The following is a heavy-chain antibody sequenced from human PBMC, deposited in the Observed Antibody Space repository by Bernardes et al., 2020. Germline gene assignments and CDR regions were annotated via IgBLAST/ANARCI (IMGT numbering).Heavy chain of an antibody. V-gene: IGHV2-26*01. J-gene: IGHJ6*02. CDR1: GFSLSNARMG. CDR2: IFSNDEK. D-gene: IGHD5-18*01. Sequence: SGPTLVKPTETLTLTCTVPGFSLSNARMGVSCIRQPPGKALEWLAHIFSNDEKSYSTSLKSRLTISKDTSKSQVVLTMTNMDPVDTATYYCARIGYSYGYYYYYGMDVWGQGTTVTVSS. CDR3: ARIGYSYGYYYYYGMDV.